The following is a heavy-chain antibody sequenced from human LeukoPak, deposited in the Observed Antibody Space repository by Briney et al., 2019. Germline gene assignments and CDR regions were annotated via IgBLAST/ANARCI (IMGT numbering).Heavy chain of an antibody. V-gene: IGHV3-53*01. CDR3: ARQGTGIDY. CDR2: IHSVGDT. J-gene: IGHJ4*02. D-gene: IGHD1-1*01. CDR1: GFTVSSKY. Sequence: GGSLRLSCKVSGFTVSSKYMSWVRQAPGKGLEWVSIIHSVGDTFYADSVKGRFTISRDNSNNMVYLQMNSLTVEDTAVYYCARQGTGIDYWGQGTLVTVSS.